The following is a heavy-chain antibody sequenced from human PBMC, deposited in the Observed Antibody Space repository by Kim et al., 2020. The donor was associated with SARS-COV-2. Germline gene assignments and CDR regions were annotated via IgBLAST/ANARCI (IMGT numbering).Heavy chain of an antibody. CDR3: ARGTYDYVWGSYRFVY. J-gene: IGHJ4*02. CDR2: IYYSGNT. V-gene: IGHV4-59*01. Sequence: SETLSHTCTVSGGSISGYHWSWIRQSPGRGLEWIGYIYYSGNTNYSPSLKSRVTISIDTSKNQFSLKLRSVTAADTAVYYCARGTYDYVWGSYRFVYWGQGTLVTVSS. CDR1: GGSISGYH. D-gene: IGHD3-16*02.